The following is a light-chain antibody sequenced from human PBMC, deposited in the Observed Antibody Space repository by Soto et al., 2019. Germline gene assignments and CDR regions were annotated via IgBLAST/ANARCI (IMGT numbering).Light chain of an antibody. CDR2: DAS. J-gene: IGKJ1*01. CDR1: QSISNR. CDR3: QQYNSYPWT. Sequence: DIQMTQSPSTLSASVGDRVTMTCRASQSISNRLAWYQQKPGKAPKYLIYDASSLESGAPSRFSGSGSGTEFTLSISSLQPDDFATYYCQQYNSYPWTFGQGTKVDIK. V-gene: IGKV1-5*01.